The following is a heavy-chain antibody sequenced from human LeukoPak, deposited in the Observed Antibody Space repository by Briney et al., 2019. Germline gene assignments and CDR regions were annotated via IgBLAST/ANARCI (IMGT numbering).Heavy chain of an antibody. CDR3: AKESGVYSSTWYSDY. D-gene: IGHD6-13*01. CDR2: ISYDGSNK. J-gene: IGHJ4*02. V-gene: IGHV3-30*18. Sequence: GGSLRLSCAASGFTISSYVMSWVRQAPGKGLEWVAVISYDGSNKYYADSVKGRFTISRDNSKNTLYLQINSLRAEDTALYYCAKESGVYSSTWYSDYWGQGTLVTVSS. CDR1: GFTISSYV.